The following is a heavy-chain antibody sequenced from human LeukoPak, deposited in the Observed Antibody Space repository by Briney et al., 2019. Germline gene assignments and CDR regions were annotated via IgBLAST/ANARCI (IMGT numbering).Heavy chain of an antibody. Sequence: QTGGSLRLSCAASGFTFSSYAMSWVRQAPGKGLEWVSAISGSGGSTYYADSVKGRFTISRDNSKNTLYLQMNSLRAEDTAVYYCAKVSRAITMIVVVIKGYFDYWGQGTLVTVSS. V-gene: IGHV3-23*01. CDR2: ISGSGGST. D-gene: IGHD3-22*01. CDR1: GFTFSSYA. J-gene: IGHJ4*02. CDR3: AKVSRAITMIVVVIKGYFDY.